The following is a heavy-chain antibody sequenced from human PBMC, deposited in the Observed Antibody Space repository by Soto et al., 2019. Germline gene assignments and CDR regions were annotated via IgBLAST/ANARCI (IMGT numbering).Heavy chain of an antibody. V-gene: IGHV1-46*01. D-gene: IGHD6-13*01. CDR2: INPSGGST. Sequence: RASVKVSCKASGYSFTSYYMHWVRQAPGQGLEWMGIINPSGGSTSYAQKFQGRVTMTRDTSTSTVYMELSSLRSEDTAVYYCARDHGSWYIDYWGQGTLVTVSS. J-gene: IGHJ4*02. CDR1: GYSFTSYY. CDR3: ARDHGSWYIDY.